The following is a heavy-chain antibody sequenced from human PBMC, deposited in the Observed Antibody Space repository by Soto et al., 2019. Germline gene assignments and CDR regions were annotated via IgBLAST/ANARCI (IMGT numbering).Heavy chain of an antibody. CDR1: GDSIGSADYY. D-gene: IGHD1-1*01. J-gene: IGHJ6*02. Sequence: QVQLQELGPGLLMPSQTLALTCTVSGDSIGSADYYWSWIRQTPGKGLEWIGNIFYSGTTYYNPSLKSRITISVDKSKDHFSLRLTSVTAADTAVYYCARALWVEPELYDYGMDVWGQGTTVTVSS. V-gene: IGHV4-30-4*01. CDR3: ARALWVEPELYDYGMDV. CDR2: IFYSGTT.